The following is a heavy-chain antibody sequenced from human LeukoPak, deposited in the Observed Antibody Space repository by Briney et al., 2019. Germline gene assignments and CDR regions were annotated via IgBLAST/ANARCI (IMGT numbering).Heavy chain of an antibody. Sequence: ASVKVSCKASGYTFTGYYMHWVRQAPGQGLEWMGWINPNSGGTNYAQKFQGRVTMTRDTSISTAYMELSRLRSDDTAVYYCARGGGPNSGSYLIDYWGQGTLVTVSS. CDR3: ARGGGPNSGSYLIDY. CDR1: GYTFTGYY. D-gene: IGHD1-26*01. V-gene: IGHV1-2*02. CDR2: INPNSGGT. J-gene: IGHJ4*02.